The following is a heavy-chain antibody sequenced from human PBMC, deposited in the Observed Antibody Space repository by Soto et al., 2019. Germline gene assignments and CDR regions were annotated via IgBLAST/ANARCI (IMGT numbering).Heavy chain of an antibody. CDR3: ARFLPGFVGENEAFDF. D-gene: IGHD3-3*01. CDR2: IYHSGNT. V-gene: IGHV4-4*02. Sequence: QVQLQESGPGLVKPSGTLSLTCTVSGGSISNNNWWSWVRQTPEKGLEWIGQIYHSGNTNYNPSLQRRVCMSVYKSKNQSSLKMNSSTAADTAVDYCARFLPGFVGENEAFDFWGHGTLVTVSS. CDR1: GGSISNNNW. J-gene: IGHJ4*01.